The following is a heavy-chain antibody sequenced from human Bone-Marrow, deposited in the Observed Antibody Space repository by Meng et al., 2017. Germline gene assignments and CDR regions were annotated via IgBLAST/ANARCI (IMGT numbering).Heavy chain of an antibody. J-gene: IGHJ4*02. Sequence: GESLKISCAASGFTFSNYWMTWVRQAPGKGLEWVASIKEDGSAKYSVDSVEGRFTISRDNAKNSLYLQMSSLRAEDTALYYCARYMKTEMATIRLDCWGQGTLVTVSS. CDR1: GFTFSNYW. D-gene: IGHD5-24*01. CDR3: ARYMKTEMATIRLDC. CDR2: IKEDGSAK. V-gene: IGHV3-7*01.